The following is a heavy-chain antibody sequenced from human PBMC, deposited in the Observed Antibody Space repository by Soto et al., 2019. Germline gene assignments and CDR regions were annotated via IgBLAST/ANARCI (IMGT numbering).Heavy chain of an antibody. Sequence: QVQLVESGGGVVQPGRSLRLSCAASGFTFSSYAMHWVRQAPGKGLEWVAVISYDGSNKYYADSVKGRFTISRDNSKNTLYLQMNSLRAEDTAVYYCASQYYYGSGSYYINYYYYGMDVWGQGTTVTVSS. CDR2: ISYDGSNK. CDR3: ASQYYYGSGSYYINYYYYGMDV. CDR1: GFTFSSYA. D-gene: IGHD3-10*01. J-gene: IGHJ6*02. V-gene: IGHV3-30-3*01.